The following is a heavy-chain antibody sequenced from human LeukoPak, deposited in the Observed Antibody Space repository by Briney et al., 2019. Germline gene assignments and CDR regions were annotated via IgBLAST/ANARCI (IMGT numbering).Heavy chain of an antibody. CDR2: IRFDGSEK. J-gene: IGHJ6*03. V-gene: IGHV3-30*02. CDR3: AKGVYSSSVYYYYYMDV. CDR1: GFTFSTSV. Sequence: EGSLRLSCAASGFTFSTSVMHWVRQAPGKGLEWLSFIRFDGSEKYYADSVKGRFTISRDNSKNTLYLQMNSLRAEDTAVYCCAKGVYSSSVYYYYYMDVWGKGTTVTISS. D-gene: IGHD6-13*01.